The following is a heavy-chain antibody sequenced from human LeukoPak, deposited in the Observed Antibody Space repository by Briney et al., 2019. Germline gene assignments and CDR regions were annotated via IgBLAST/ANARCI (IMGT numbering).Heavy chain of an antibody. CDR1: GFTFRSYS. V-gene: IGHV3-7*01. D-gene: IGHD1-1*01. CDR2: IKQDGSEK. Sequence: GGSLTLSCALSGFTFRSYSMKWVRQAPGKGLEGVANIKQDGSEKYYVDSVKGRFTISRDNAKNSLYLQMNSLRAEDTAVYYCARAVAVPYYYYMDVWGKGTTVTISS. CDR3: ARAVAVPYYYYMDV. J-gene: IGHJ6*03.